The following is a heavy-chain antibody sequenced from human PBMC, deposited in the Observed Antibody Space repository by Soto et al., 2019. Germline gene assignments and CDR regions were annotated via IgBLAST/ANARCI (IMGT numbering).Heavy chain of an antibody. Sequence: EVQLVESGGNLVQPGGSLRLSCAASGFTFSNFEMHWVRQAPGKGLEWVSYIYTAGSTKYYAESVKGRFTISRDNARNSLFLQMNSLRAEDTAVYYCARAECSSPDCLTAYYSYGLDVWGQGSTVTVSS. J-gene: IGHJ6*02. CDR3: ARAECSSPDCLTAYYSYGLDV. CDR2: IYTAGSTK. V-gene: IGHV3-48*03. D-gene: IGHD3-9*01. CDR1: GFTFSNFE.